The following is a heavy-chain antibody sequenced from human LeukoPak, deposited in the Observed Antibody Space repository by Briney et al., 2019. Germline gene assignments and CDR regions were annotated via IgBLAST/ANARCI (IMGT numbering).Heavy chain of an antibody. CDR1: GGSVSSGSYY. V-gene: IGHV4-61*01. D-gene: IGHD3-10*01. Sequence: SETLSLTCTVSGGSVSSGSYYWSWIRQPPGKGLEWIGYIYYSGSAKYHPSPKSRVTTSVDTSKNQFSLKLTSMTAADTAVYYCASAFGDLGLSWFDPWGQGTLVTVSS. CDR3: ASAFGDLGLSWFDP. J-gene: IGHJ5*02. CDR2: IYYSGSA.